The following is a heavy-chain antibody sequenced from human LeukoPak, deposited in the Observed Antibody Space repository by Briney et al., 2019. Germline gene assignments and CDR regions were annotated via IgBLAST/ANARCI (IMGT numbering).Heavy chain of an antibody. Sequence: SETLSLTCTVSGGSISSYYWGWIRQPPGKGLEWIGSIYYSGSTYYNPSLKSRVTISVDTSKNQFSLKLSSVTAADTAVYYCARIIVQGPLYYYYYGMDVWGQGTTVTVSS. J-gene: IGHJ6*02. CDR1: GGSISSYY. D-gene: IGHD2-8*01. V-gene: IGHV4-39*01. CDR2: IYYSGST. CDR3: ARIIVQGPLYYYYYGMDV.